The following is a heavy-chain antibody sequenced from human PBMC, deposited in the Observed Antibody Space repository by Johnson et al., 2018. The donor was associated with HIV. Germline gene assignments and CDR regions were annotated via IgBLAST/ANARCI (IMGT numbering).Heavy chain of an antibody. CDR2: INSGGGT. CDR1: GFSFSSYG. J-gene: IGHJ3*01. D-gene: IGHD5-24*01. CDR3: ARGCRDGYTCDVFDV. V-gene: IGHV3-66*01. Sequence: EQLVESGGGVVQPGRSLRLSCAASGFSFSSYGIHWVRQGPGKGLEWVSVINSGGGTYYADSVTGRFTISRDNSKNTLYLQMNSLRAEDTAVYFCARGCRDGYTCDVFDVWGQGTRVTVSS.